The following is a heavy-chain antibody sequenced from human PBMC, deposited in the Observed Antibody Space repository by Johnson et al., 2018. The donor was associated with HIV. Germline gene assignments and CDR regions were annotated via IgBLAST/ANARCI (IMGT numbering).Heavy chain of an antibody. V-gene: IGHV3-30*18. J-gene: IGHJ3*02. Sequence: QVQLVESGGGLVQPGGSLRLSCAASGFSFGDYWMTWVRQAPGKGLEWVAVISYDGSNKYYADSVKGRFTISRDNSKNTLYLQMNSLRAEDTAVYYCAKARGIVGATGAFDIWGQGTMVTVSS. D-gene: IGHD1-26*01. CDR1: GFSFGDYW. CDR3: AKARGIVGATGAFDI. CDR2: ISYDGSNK.